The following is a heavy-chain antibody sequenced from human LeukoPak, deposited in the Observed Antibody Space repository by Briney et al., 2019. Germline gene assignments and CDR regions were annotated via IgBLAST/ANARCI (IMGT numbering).Heavy chain of an antibody. CDR1: GFTFSSYG. Sequence: GGTLRLSCAASGFTFSSYGMSWVRQAPGKGLEWVSLVSRSGDSAFYPDSVKGRFIVSRDNSKNTVFLQMNSLRADDTALYYCARQFIPTSNWFDPWGQGTLVTVSS. D-gene: IGHD2-2*02. V-gene: IGHV3-23*01. CDR3: ARQFIPTSNWFDP. J-gene: IGHJ5*02. CDR2: VSRSGDSA.